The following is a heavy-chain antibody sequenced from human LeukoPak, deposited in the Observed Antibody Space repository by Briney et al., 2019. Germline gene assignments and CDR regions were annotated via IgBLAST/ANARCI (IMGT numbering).Heavy chain of an antibody. J-gene: IGHJ4*02. Sequence: GGSLRLSCAASGFTVSSNYMSWVRQAPGKGLEWVSVIFSDGSTYYADSVKGRFTISGDDSKNTVYLQMNSLRVEDTAVYYCARDLRGDSSVLAGYWGQGTLVTVSS. CDR3: ARDLRGDSSVLAGY. V-gene: IGHV3-66*01. CDR2: IFSDGST. D-gene: IGHD3-22*01. CDR1: GFTVSSNY.